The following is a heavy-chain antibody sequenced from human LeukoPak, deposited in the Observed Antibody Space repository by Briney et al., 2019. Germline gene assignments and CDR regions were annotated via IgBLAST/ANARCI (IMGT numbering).Heavy chain of an antibody. Sequence: GGSLRLSCAASGFTFSSYSMNWVRQAPGKGLEWVSSISSSSSSIYYADSVKGRFTISRDNAKNTLYLQMNSLRDEDTAVHYCARDSGFSGTQRGEYWGQGTLVTVSS. CDR3: ARDSGFSGTQRGEY. CDR1: GFTFSSYS. V-gene: IGHV3-21*01. D-gene: IGHD3/OR15-3a*01. CDR2: ISSSSSSI. J-gene: IGHJ4*02.